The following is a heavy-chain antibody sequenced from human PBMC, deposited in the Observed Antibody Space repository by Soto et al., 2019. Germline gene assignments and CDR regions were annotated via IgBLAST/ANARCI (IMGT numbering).Heavy chain of an antibody. J-gene: IGHJ1*01. D-gene: IGHD1-26*01. V-gene: IGHV4-31*03. CDR3: ARSRSYYVEDFQK. Sequence: SETLSLTCSVSGDSISTEGYYWSWIRQHPGKGLEWIGYIYYSGLTSYNPSLKSRVTISRATSKNQFYLKLSSVTAADTAVYYCARSRSYYVEDFQKWGQGTLVTVSS. CDR1: GDSISTEGYY. CDR2: IYYSGLT.